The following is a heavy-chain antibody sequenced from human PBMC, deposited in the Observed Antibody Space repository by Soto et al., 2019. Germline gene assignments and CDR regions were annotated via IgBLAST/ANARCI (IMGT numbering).Heavy chain of an antibody. D-gene: IGHD6-19*01. CDR1: DGSASRGGYF. CDR2: LYYTGNT. Sequence: SETLSLTCNVSDGSASRGGYFWSWIRQPPGKGLEWIGDLYYTGNTDYNPSLKSRVTISGDTSKSQISLKLKSVTAADTAVYYCARDVAVQPRVFENWSPGTLVTVSS. J-gene: IGHJ4*02. CDR3: ARDVAVQPRVFEN. V-gene: IGHV4-61*08.